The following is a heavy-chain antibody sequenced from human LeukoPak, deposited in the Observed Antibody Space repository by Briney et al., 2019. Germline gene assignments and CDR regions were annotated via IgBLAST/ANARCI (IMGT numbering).Heavy chain of an antibody. J-gene: IGHJ6*02. CDR1: GFTFDDYA. V-gene: IGHV3-9*01. Sequence: PGGSLRLSCAASGFTFDDYAMHWVRHAPGKGLEWVSGISWNSGSIGYADSVKGRFTISRDNAKNSLYLQMNSLRAEDTALYYCAKDRSPWYYYDSSAVGTGMDVWGQGTTVTVSS. CDR2: ISWNSGSI. D-gene: IGHD3-22*01. CDR3: AKDRSPWYYYDSSAVGTGMDV.